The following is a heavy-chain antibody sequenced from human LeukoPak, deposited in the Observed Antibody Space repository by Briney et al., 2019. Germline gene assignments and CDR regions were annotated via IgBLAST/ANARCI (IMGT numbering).Heavy chain of an antibody. CDR3: ARDIYYADYYYYYGMDV. D-gene: IGHD3-22*01. V-gene: IGHV3-33*01. CDR2: IWYDGSNK. J-gene: IGHJ6*02. CDR1: GFTFSSYG. Sequence: PGGSLRLSCAASGFTFSSYGMHWVRQAPGKGLEWVAVIWYDGSNKYYADSVKGRFTISRDNSKNTLYLQMNSLRAEDTAVYYCARDIYYADYYYYYGMDVWGQGTTVTVSS.